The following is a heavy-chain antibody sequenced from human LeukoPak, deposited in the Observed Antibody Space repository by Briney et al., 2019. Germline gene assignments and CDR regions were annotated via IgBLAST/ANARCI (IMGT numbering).Heavy chain of an antibody. V-gene: IGHV5-51*01. CDR1: GYSFTNYW. CDR2: IHPGDSNT. D-gene: IGHD6-19*01. Sequence: GESLKISCQGSGYSFTNYWIVWVRQMPGQGLEYMGIIHPGDSNTKYSPSFEGQVIISVDKSISTAYLQWSSLKASDSAIYYCARLRGDPVAGPDYWAQETLVSVSS. CDR3: ARLRGDPVAGPDY. J-gene: IGHJ4*02.